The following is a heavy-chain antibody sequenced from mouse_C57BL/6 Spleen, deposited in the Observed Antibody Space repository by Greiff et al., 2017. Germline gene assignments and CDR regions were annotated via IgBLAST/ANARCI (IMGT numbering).Heavy chain of an antibody. CDR1: GYTFTSYW. V-gene: IGHV1-74*01. Sequence: QVQLQQPGAELVKPGASVKVSCKASGYTFTSYWMHWVKQRPGQGLEWIGRIHPSDSDTNYNQKFKGKATLTVDKSSSTAYMQLSSLTSEDSAVYYCAIPDYDEGRAMDYWGQGTSVTVSS. CDR3: AIPDYDEGRAMDY. D-gene: IGHD2-4*01. J-gene: IGHJ4*01. CDR2: IHPSDSDT.